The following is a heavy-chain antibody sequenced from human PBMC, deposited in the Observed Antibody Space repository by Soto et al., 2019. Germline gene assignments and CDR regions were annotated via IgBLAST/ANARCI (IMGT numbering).Heavy chain of an antibody. D-gene: IGHD2-2*01. J-gene: IGHJ4*02. CDR3: ARSPPCSGSGCYQFDS. Sequence: QVQLQESGPGLLKPSQTLSLTCTVSGGSVNSGDFYWNWIRQPPGKSLEWIGYIYYNGATFYNPSLKSRVSTSLDTSKNQFSLKLTSVTAADTAVYYCARSPPCSGSGCYQFDSWGQGSLVTVSS. V-gene: IGHV4-30-4*01. CDR1: GGSVNSGDFY. CDR2: IYYNGAT.